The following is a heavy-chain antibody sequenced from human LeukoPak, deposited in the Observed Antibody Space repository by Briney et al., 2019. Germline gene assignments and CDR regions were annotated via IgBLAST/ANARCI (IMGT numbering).Heavy chain of an antibody. CDR2: IYHSGST. Sequence: SETLSLTCAVSGGPISSGGYSWSWIRQPPGKGLEWIGYIYHSGSTYYNPSLKSRVTISVDRSKNQFSLKLSSVTAADTAVYYCASLYCSGGSCYDSAEYFQHWGQGTLVTVSS. CDR1: GGPISSGGYS. J-gene: IGHJ1*01. D-gene: IGHD2-15*01. V-gene: IGHV4-30-2*01. CDR3: ASLYCSGGSCYDSAEYFQH.